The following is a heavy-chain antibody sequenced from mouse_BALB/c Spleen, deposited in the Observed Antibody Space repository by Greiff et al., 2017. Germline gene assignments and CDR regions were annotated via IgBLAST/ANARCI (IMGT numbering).Heavy chain of an antibody. V-gene: IGHV1S81*02. CDR3: TREGTVPYYAMDY. J-gene: IGHJ4*01. D-gene: IGHD1-1*01. CDR2: INPSNGGT. CDR1: GYTFTSYY. Sequence: QVQLQQPGAELVKPGASVKLSCKASGYTFTSYYMYWVKQRPGQGLEWIGGINPSNGGTNFNEKFKSKATLTVDKSSSTAYMQLSSLTSEDSAVYYCTREGTVPYYAMDYWGQGTSVTVSS.